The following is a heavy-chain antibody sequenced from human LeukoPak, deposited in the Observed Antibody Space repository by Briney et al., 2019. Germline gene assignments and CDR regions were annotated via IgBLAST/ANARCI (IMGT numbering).Heavy chain of an antibody. CDR3: ARDHWNYSPGDDAFDI. Sequence: KPGGSLRLSCAASGFTFSDYYMSWIRQAPGKGLEWVSYISSSGSTIYYADSVEGRFTISRDNAKNSLYLQMNSLRAEDTAVYYCARDHWNYSPGDDAFDIWGQGTMVTVSS. J-gene: IGHJ3*02. V-gene: IGHV3-11*04. CDR2: ISSSGSTI. D-gene: IGHD1-7*01. CDR1: GFTFSDYY.